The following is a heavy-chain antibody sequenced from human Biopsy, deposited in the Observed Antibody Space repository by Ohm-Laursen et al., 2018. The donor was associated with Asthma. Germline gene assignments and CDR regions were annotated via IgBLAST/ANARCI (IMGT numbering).Heavy chain of an antibody. CDR1: PGSINDYY. Sequence: SDTLSLTCTVSPGSINDYYWNWIRQFPGKGLEWIGYVHSSGSTRFNPSLKSRVTVSVDTSVDQVSLKLSSVSAADTAIYYCARATSTRSQSGPHFFGHWGPGTLVTVSS. J-gene: IGHJ5*02. D-gene: IGHD2-2*01. CDR3: ARATSTRSQSGPHFFGH. V-gene: IGHV4-59*07. CDR2: VHSSGST.